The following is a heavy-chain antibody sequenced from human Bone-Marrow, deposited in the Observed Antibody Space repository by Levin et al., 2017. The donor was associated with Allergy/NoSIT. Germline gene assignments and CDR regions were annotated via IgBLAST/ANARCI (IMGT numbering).Heavy chain of an antibody. D-gene: IGHD5-12*01. CDR2: ISHDLSSK. CDR1: GFIFSNYA. V-gene: IGHV3-30*18. CDR3: VKGRQWLLDS. Sequence: PGGSLRLSCVASGFIFSNYAMHWVRQAPGKGLEWVALISHDLSSKYYADSVKGRFTISRDNSKNTVYLQMDSLRGDDTAFYYCVKGRQWLLDSWGQGTLVTVSS. J-gene: IGHJ4*02.